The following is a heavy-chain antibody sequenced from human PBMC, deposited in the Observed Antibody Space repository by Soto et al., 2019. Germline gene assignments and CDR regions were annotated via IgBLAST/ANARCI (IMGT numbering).Heavy chain of an antibody. J-gene: IGHJ4*02. D-gene: IGHD3-10*01. CDR3: ASGSSDSYPGSRIFDF. Sequence: GGPLRLSCSASGFTFSRYTMNWVRQAPGKGLEWVSVTTDSGGDSKYADSVRGRFTISRDNSKNTLYLQMSSLRVDDSAVYYCASGSSDSYPGSRIFDFWGRGTLVTVSS. CDR2: TTDSGGDS. CDR1: GFTFSRYT. V-gene: IGHV3-23*01.